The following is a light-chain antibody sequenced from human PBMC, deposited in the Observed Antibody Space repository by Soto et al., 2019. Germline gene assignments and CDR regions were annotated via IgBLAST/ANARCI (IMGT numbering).Light chain of an antibody. V-gene: IGKV2-30*01. CDR1: QSLVYSDGNTY. CDR2: KVS. CDR3: MQGTHWPAPL. J-gene: IGKJ2*01. Sequence: DVVMTQSPLSLPVTLGQPASISCRSSQSLVYSDGNTYLNWFQQRPGQSPRRLIYKVSNRDSGVPDRFGGSGSGADFTLKISRVEAEDVGVYYCMQGTHWPAPLFGQGTKLEIK.